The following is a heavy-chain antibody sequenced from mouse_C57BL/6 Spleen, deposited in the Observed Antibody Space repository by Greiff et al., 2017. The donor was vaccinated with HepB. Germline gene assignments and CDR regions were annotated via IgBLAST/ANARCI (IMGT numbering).Heavy chain of an antibody. J-gene: IGHJ3*01. CDR1: GYTFTDYE. V-gene: IGHV1-15*01. D-gene: IGHD4-1*01. CDR2: IDPETGGT. CDR3: TRDGLGRDWFAY. Sequence: VQLQQSGAELVRPGASVTLSCKASGYTFTDYEMHWVKQSPVHGLDWIGAIDPETGGTAYNQKFKGKAILTADKSSSTAYMELRSLTSEDSAVYYCTRDGLGRDWFAYWGQGTLVTVSA.